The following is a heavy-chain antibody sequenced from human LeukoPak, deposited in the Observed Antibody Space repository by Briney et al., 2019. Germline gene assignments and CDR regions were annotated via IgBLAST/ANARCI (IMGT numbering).Heavy chain of an antibody. D-gene: IGHD2-21*02. Sequence: PGGSLRLSCAASGFTFSNYGMHWVRQAPGKGLEWLAVVWYDDAVKNYADSVKGRFTISRDNSKSTLYLHLNIPRPEDTAVYYCTRSVVTTADFGYWGQGTLVTVS. CDR1: GFTFSNYG. CDR2: VWYDDAVK. CDR3: TRSVVTTADFGY. V-gene: IGHV3-33*01. J-gene: IGHJ4*02.